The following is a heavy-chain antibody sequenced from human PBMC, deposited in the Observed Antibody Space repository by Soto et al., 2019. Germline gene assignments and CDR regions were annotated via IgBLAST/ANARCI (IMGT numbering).Heavy chain of an antibody. J-gene: IGHJ4*02. CDR2: INYSGST. CDR1: GGSISSGGFY. Sequence: SETLSLTCAVSGGSISSGGFYWSWIRQHPGKGLEWIGYINYSGSTYYNPSLKSRVTISVDTSKNQFSLKLSSVTAADTAVYYCARGSVAHYDILTGDYWGQGTRVTVAS. CDR3: ARGSVAHYDILTGDY. V-gene: IGHV4-31*11. D-gene: IGHD3-9*01.